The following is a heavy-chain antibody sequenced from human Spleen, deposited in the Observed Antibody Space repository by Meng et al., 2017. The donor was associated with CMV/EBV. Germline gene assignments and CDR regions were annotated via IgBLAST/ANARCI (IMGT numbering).Heavy chain of an antibody. D-gene: IGHD4-17*01. CDR1: VDSSSSGNYY. V-gene: IGHV4-30-4*08. CDR2: SYYSGLT. CDR3: ATDQGDADYKRLNSFDP. Sequence: PPPTSGPGPVKPSNTRSLPCHVSVDSSSSGNYYWTWTSPPPAKVPVCIVDSYYSGLTNYIPSFKSRVTISVDTAKNRFPRKLSSVTAADTAVYYCATDQGDADYKRLNSFDPWCQGTLVTVSS. J-gene: IGHJ5*02.